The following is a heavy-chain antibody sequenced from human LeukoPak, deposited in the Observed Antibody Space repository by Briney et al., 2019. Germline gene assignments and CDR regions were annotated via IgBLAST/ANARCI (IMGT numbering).Heavy chain of an antibody. CDR2: IFASGST. V-gene: IGHV4-4*07. J-gene: IGHJ4*02. Sequence: SETLSLTCTVSGASINSDYWTWVRQVAGKGLEWIGRIFASGSTNYNPYLRSQITMSVDTSKNQFSLDLSSVTAADTGVYYCVRGWAPRGEKSSFASWGQGTLVTVSS. CDR1: GASINSDY. CDR3: VRGWAPRGEKSSFAS. D-gene: IGHD3-10*01.